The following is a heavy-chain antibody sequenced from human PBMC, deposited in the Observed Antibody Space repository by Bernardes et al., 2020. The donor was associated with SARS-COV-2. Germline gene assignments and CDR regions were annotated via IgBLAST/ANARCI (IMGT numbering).Heavy chain of an antibody. J-gene: IGHJ4*02. CDR3: ARDAVGATGLDY. Sequence: GGSLRLSCAASGFTFDDYGMSWVRQAPGKGLEWVSGINWNGGSTGYADSVKGRFTISRDNSKNTLYLQMNSLRAEDTAVYYCARDAVGATGLDYWGQGTLVTVSS. CDR1: GFTFDDYG. D-gene: IGHD1-26*01. CDR2: INWNGGST. V-gene: IGHV3-20*04.